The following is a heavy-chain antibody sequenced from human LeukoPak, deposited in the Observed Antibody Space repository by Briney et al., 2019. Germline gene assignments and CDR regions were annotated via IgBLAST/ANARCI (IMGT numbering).Heavy chain of an antibody. D-gene: IGHD3-10*01. CDR1: GFTFSSYW. CDR2: INKDGGEK. CDR3: AKGKYYSG. V-gene: IGHV3-7*01. J-gene: IGHJ4*02. Sequence: GGSLRLSCAASGFTFSSYWMTWVRQAPGKGVEGVAIINKDGGEKKYVDSVKGRFTVSRDNAENSLFLQMNSLRAEDTAIYYCAKGKYYSGWGQGTLVIVSS.